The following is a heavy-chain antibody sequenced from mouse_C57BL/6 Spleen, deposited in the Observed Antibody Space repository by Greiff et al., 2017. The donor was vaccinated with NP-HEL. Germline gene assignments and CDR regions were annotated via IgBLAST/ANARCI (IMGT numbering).Heavy chain of an antibody. J-gene: IGHJ3*01. V-gene: IGHV6-3*01. CDR2: IRLKSDNYAT. CDR3: TGGRDYGSSWFAY. D-gene: IGHD1-1*01. CDR1: GFTFSNYW. Sequence: EVKVEESGGGLVQPGGSMKLSCVASGFTFSNYWMNWVRQSPEKGLEWVAQIRLKSDNYATHYAESVKGRFTISRDDSKRSVYLQMNNLRAEDTGSYYCTGGRDYGSSWFAYWGQGTLGTVSA.